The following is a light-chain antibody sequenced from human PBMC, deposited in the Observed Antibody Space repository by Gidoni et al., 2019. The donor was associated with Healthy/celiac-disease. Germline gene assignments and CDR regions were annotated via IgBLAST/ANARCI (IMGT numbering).Light chain of an antibody. CDR2: DAS. Sequence: LLTQSPATLSLSPGERATLSCRASQSVSSYLAWYQQKPGQAPRLLIYDASNRATGIPARFSGSGSGTDFTLTISSLEPEDFAVYYCQPRSNWPRSFGPGTTLEI. J-gene: IGKJ2*03. CDR1: QSVSSY. CDR3: QPRSNWPRS. V-gene: IGKV3-11*01.